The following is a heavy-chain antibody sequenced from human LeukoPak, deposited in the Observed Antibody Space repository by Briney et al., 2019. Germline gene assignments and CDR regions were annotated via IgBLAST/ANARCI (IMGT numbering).Heavy chain of an antibody. V-gene: IGHV1-69*04. CDR2: IIPILGIA. D-gene: IGHD3-22*01. J-gene: IGHJ4*02. CDR3: ASLTPGYDSSGPLRY. CDR1: GGTFSSYA. Sequence: ASVKVSCKTSGGTFSSYAISWVRQAPGQGLEWMGRIIPILGIANYAQKFQGRVTITADKSTSTAYMELSSLRSEDTAVYYCASLTPGYDSSGPLRYWGQGTLVTVSS.